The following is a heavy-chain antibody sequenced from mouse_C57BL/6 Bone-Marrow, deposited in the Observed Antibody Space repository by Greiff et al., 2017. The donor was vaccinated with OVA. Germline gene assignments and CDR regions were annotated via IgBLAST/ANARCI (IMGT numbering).Heavy chain of an antibody. J-gene: IGHJ2*01. D-gene: IGHD2-3*01. V-gene: IGHV1-26*01. Sequence: VQLQQSGPELVKPGASVKLSCKASGYTFTDYYMNWVKQSHGKSLEWIGDINPNNGGTSYNQKFKGKATLTVDKSSSTAYMELRSLTSEDSAVYYCARCYDGFLDYWGQGTTLTVSS. CDR2: INPNNGGT. CDR3: ARCYDGFLDY. CDR1: GYTFTDYY.